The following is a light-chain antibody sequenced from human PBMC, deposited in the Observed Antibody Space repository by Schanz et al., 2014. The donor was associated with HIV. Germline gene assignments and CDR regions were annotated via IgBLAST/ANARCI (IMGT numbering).Light chain of an antibody. CDR1: QSVSSSY. J-gene: IGKJ4*01. Sequence: EIVLTQSPGTLSLSPGERGTLSCRASQSVSSSYLAWYQQKPGQAPRLLIYGASTRATGIPARFSGSGSGTEFTLTISSLQSEDFAVYYCQHYFSTPPTFGGGTKVEIK. CDR3: QHYFSTPPT. V-gene: IGKV3-20*01. CDR2: GAS.